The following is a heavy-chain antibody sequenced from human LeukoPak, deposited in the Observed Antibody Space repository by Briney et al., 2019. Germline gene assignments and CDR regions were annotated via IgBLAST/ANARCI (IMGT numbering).Heavy chain of an antibody. Sequence: GGSLRLSCAASGFIFDDYAMHWVRQAPGKGLEWVSGVSWKSDTVGYADSVKGRFTISRDNAKSSLYLQMNGLRAENTALYYCAKSGKDGLLWFGELVSNYYYMDVWGKGTTATVSS. CDR2: VSWKSDTV. CDR3: AKSGKDGLLWFGELVSNYYYMDV. J-gene: IGHJ6*03. V-gene: IGHV3-9*01. CDR1: GFIFDDYA. D-gene: IGHD3-10*01.